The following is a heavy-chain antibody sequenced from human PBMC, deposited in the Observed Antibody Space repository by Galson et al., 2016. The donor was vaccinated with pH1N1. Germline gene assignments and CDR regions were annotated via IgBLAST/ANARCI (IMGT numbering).Heavy chain of an antibody. CDR1: GFTFTDYE. CDR2: ISSGSTTI. V-gene: IGHV3-48*03. D-gene: IGHD5-12*01. CDR3: ARGNGGYAHFDS. J-gene: IGHJ4*02. Sequence: SLRLSCAASGFTFTDYEMNWVRQAPGKGLEWVAYISSGSTTIYYADSVRGRFTISRDEAKKSLYLQMSSLRVEDTAVYFCARGNGGYAHFDSWGQGTMVTVSS.